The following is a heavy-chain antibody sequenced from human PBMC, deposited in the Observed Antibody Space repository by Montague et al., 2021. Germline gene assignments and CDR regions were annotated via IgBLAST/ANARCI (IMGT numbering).Heavy chain of an antibody. CDR3: AKQDYFVSGTSYKGFDP. J-gene: IGHJ5*02. Sequence: SETLSLTCTVSSGSIFNDHWSWVRQPPGKGLEWLGSMFYGGATSNNPSLKSRVTMSIDTSTNQFSLKLSFVTAADTAVYYCAKQDYFVSGTSYKGFDPWGQGILVTVSS. V-gene: IGHV4-59*08. D-gene: IGHD3-10*01. CDR1: SGSIFNDH. CDR2: MFYGGAT.